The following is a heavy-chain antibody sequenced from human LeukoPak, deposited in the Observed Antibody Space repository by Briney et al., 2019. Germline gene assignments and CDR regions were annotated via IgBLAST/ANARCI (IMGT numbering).Heavy chain of an antibody. V-gene: IGHV1-69*13. CDR3: ARVGIPSYYYYMDV. CDR2: IIPIFGTA. D-gene: IGHD1-14*01. Sequence: ASVKVSCKASGGTFRSYAISWVRQAPGQGLEWMGGIIPIFGTANYAQKFQGRVTITADESTSTAYMELSSLRSEDTGVYYCARVGIPSYYYYMDVWGKGTTVTVSS. J-gene: IGHJ6*03. CDR1: GGTFRSYA.